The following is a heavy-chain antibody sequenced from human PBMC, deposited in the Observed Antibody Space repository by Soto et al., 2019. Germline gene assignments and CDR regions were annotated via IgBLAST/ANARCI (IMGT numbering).Heavy chain of an antibody. CDR1: GFTFSDHY. CDR3: ARDLGC. CDR2: SRNKANSYTT. J-gene: IGHJ4*02. V-gene: IGHV3-72*01. Sequence: EVQLVESGGGLVQPGGSLRLSCAASGFTFSDHYMDWVRQAPGKGLEWVGRSRNKANSYTTEYAASVRGRFTISRDDLKNSLHLHLNSLKTEDTAVYYCARDLGCWGQGTLVTVFS. D-gene: IGHD6-19*01.